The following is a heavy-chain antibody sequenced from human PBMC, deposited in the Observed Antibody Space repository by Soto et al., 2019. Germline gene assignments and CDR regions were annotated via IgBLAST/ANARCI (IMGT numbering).Heavy chain of an antibody. CDR1: GFTFSSYS. CDR3: ASEGRLFDY. CDR2: ISSSSSTI. J-gene: IGHJ4*02. Sequence: GGSLRLSCAASGFTFSSYSMNWVRQAPGKGLEWVSYISSSSSTIYYADSVKGRFTISRDNAKNSLYLQMNSLRAEDTAVYYCASEGRLFDYWGQGTLVTVSS. D-gene: IGHD1-26*01. V-gene: IGHV3-48*01.